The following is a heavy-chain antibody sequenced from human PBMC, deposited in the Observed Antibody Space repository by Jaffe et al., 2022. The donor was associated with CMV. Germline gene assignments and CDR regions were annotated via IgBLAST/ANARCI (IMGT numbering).Heavy chain of an antibody. CDR2: IYSGGST. D-gene: IGHD4-17*01. V-gene: IGHV3-53*01. CDR1: GFTVSSNY. Sequence: EVQLVESGGGLIQPGGSLRLSCAASGFTVSSNYMSWVRQAPGKGLEWVSVIYSGGSTYYADSVKGRFTISRDNSKNTLYLQMNSLRAEDTAVYYCARDQNDYGDYDGRYFDLWGRGTLVTVSS. CDR3: ARDQNDYGDYDGRYFDL. J-gene: IGHJ2*01.